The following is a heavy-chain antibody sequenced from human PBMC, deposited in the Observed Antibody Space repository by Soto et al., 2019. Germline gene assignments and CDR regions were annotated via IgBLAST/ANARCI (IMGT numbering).Heavy chain of an antibody. CDR3: ARQEWFELDAFDI. D-gene: IGHD3-3*01. CDR1: GGSISSYY. J-gene: IGHJ3*02. CDR2: IYYSGST. V-gene: IGHV4-59*08. Sequence: SETLSLTCTVSGGSISSYYWSWIRQPPGKGLEWIGYIYYSGSTNYNPSLKSRVTISVDTSKNQSSLKLSSVTAADTAVYYCARQEWFELDAFDIWGQGTMVTVSS.